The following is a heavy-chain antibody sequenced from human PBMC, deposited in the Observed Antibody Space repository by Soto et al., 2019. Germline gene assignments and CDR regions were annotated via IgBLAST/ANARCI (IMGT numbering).Heavy chain of an antibody. D-gene: IGHD3-10*01. CDR2: IYYSGST. V-gene: IGHV4-59*01. CDR1: GGSISSYY. Sequence: PSETLSLTCTVSGGSISSYYWSWIRQPPGKGLEWIGYIYYSGSTNYNPSLKSRVTISVDTSKNQFSLKLSSVTAADTAVYYCARVSPPYYYGSGSSNPVMDVWGRGTTVTVSS. CDR3: ARVSPPYYYGSGSSNPVMDV. J-gene: IGHJ6*02.